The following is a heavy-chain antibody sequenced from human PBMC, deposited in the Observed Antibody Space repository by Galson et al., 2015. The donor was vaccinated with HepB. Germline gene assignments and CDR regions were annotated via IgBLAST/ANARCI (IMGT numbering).Heavy chain of an antibody. V-gene: IGHV1-69*13. CDR3: AKSTPDYFDNTGYSYFDS. J-gene: IGHJ4*02. Sequence: SVKVSCKASGNSFSSDNISWVRQAPGQGLEWMGGTIPIFRTTHYAQKFQGGVTITADESTGTAYMELSSLRSEDTALYYCAKSTPDYFDNTGYSYFDSWGQGTLVTVSS. CDR2: TIPIFRTT. D-gene: IGHD3-22*01. CDR1: GNSFSSDN.